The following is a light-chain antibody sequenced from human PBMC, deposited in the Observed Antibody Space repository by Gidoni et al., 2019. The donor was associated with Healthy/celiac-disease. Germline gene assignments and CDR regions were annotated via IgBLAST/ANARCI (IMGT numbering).Light chain of an antibody. CDR2: AAS. CDR1: QSISSY. J-gene: IGKJ1*01. V-gene: IGKV1-39*01. Sequence: QMTQSPSSLSASVGDIVTITCRASQSISSYLNWYQQKPGKAPKLLIYAASSLQSGVPLRFSGSGSGTDFNLTISSLQPEDFATYDCQQSYSTPRTVGQXTKVEIK. CDR3: QQSYSTPRT.